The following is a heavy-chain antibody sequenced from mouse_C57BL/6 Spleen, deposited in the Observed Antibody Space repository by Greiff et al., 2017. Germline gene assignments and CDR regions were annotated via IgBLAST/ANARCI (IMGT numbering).Heavy chain of an antibody. D-gene: IGHD1-1*01. CDR1: GFNINDYY. CDR3: SYYYDSSTAWFAY. Sequence: VQLQQSGAELVKPGASVKLSCTASGFNINDYYMHWVKQRTEQGLEWIGRIDPEDGETKYAPKFQGKATITADTSSNTAYLQLSSLTSEDTAVYYCSYYYDSSTAWFAYWCQGTLVTVSA. J-gene: IGHJ3*01. CDR2: IDPEDGET. V-gene: IGHV14-2*01.